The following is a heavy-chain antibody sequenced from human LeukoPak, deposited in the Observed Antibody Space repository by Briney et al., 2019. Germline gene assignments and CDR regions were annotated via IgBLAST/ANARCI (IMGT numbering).Heavy chain of an antibody. CDR2: ITTSDGNT. V-gene: IGHV3-23*01. J-gene: IGHJ4*02. CDR3: AKDVGKWESLHFFDY. D-gene: IGHD1-26*01. CDR1: GFTFSSYT. Sequence: PGGSLRLSCAASGFTFSSYTMSWVRQAPGKGLEWVSTITTSDGNTYYADSVKGRFTVSRDNSKNTLFLQMNSLRAEDTAVYYCAKDVGKWESLHFFDYWGQGTLVTVSS.